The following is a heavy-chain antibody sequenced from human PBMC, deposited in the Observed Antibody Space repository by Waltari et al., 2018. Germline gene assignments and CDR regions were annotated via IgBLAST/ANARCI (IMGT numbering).Heavy chain of an antibody. CDR3: AKPPFGSSGPPYFQH. V-gene: IGHV3-23*01. CDR2: ISGSGGST. J-gene: IGHJ1*01. CDR1: GFTFSSYA. D-gene: IGHD6-19*01. Sequence: EVQLLESGGGLVQPGGSLRLSCAASGFTFSSYAMSWVRQAPGKGLEWVSAISGSGGSTYYADSVKGRFTISRDNSKNTLYLQKNSLRAEDTAVYYCAKPPFGSSGPPYFQHWGQGTLVTVSS.